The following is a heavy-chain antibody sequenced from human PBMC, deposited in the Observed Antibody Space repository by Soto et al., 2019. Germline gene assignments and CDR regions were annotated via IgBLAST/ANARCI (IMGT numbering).Heavy chain of an antibody. J-gene: IGHJ6*03. CDR1: GGSISSYY. D-gene: IGHD2-2*01. CDR3: ATVITAADPHKEVLAAAGGRDYYYYMDV. CDR2: IYYSGST. Sequence: PSETLSLTCTVSGGSISSYYWSWIRQPPGKGLEWIGYIYYSGSTNYNPSLKSRVTISVDTSKNQFSLKLSSVTAADTAMYYYATVITAADPHKEVLAAAGGRDYYYYMDVWGKGTTVTVSS. V-gene: IGHV4-59*01.